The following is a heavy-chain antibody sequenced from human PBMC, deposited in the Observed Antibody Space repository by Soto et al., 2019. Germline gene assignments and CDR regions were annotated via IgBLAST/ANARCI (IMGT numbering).Heavy chain of an antibody. CDR2: ISWNSGSI. CDR3: AKGGQLLTEGGGY. Sequence: EVQLVESGGGLVQPGRSLRLSCAASGFTFDDYAMRWVRQAPGKGLEWVSGISWNSGSIGYADSVKGRFTISRDNAKNSLYLQTNSLSAEDTALYYCAKGGQLLTEGGGYWGQGTLVTVSS. V-gene: IGHV3-9*01. D-gene: IGHD2-2*01. CDR1: GFTFDDYA. J-gene: IGHJ4*02.